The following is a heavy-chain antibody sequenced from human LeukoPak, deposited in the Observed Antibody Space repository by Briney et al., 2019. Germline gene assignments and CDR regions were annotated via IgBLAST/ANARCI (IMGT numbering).Heavy chain of an antibody. V-gene: IGHV4-34*01. CDR2: INHSGST. D-gene: IGHD3-10*01. CDR3: AITMVRGVIITGYFDY. CDR1: SGSFSGYY. J-gene: IGHJ4*02. Sequence: PSETLSLTCAVYSGSFSGYYWSWIRQPPGKGLEWIGEINHSGSTNYNPSLKSRVTISVDTSKNQFSLKLSSVTAADTAVYYCAITMVRGVIITGYFDYWGQGTLVTVSS.